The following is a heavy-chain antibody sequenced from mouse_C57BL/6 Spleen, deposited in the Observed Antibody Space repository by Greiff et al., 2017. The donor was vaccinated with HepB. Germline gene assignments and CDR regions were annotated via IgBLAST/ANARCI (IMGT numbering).Heavy chain of an antibody. Sequence: EVQLQQSGPGLAKPSQTLSLTCSVTGYSITSDYWNWIRQFPGNKLEYMGYISYSGSTYYNPSLKSRISITRDTSKNQYYLQLNSVTTEDTATYYCARGYFDVWGTGTTVTVSS. J-gene: IGHJ1*03. CDR3: ARGYFDV. CDR1: GYSITSDY. V-gene: IGHV3-8*01. CDR2: ISYSGST.